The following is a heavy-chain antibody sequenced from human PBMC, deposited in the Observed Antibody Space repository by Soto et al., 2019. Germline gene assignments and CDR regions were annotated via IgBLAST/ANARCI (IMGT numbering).Heavy chain of an antibody. V-gene: IGHV4-59*01. CDR2: IYYSGST. CDR1: GGSISSYY. D-gene: IGHD6-19*01. CDR3: ARGYSSGWSLRNYYYYYYGMDV. Sequence: SETLSLTCTVSGGSISSYYWSWVRQPPGKGLEWIGYIYYSGSTNYNPSLKSRVTISVDTSKNQFSLKLSSVTAADTAVYYCARGYSSGWSLRNYYYYYYGMDVWGQGTTVTVSS. J-gene: IGHJ6*02.